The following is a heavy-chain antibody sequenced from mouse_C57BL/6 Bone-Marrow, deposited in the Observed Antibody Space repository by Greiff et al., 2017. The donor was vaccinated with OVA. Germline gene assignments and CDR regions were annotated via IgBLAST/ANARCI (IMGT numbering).Heavy chain of an antibody. Sequence: VQLQQSVAELVRPGASVKLSCTASGFNIKNTYMHWVKQRPEQGLEWIGRIDPANGNTKYAPKFQGKATITADTSSTPAYMQLSRPTSEDTAIYYCASGYYSKYYFDYWGQGTTLTVSS. CDR3: ASGYYSKYYFDY. CDR2: IDPANGNT. V-gene: IGHV14-3*01. CDR1: GFNIKNTY. J-gene: IGHJ2*01. D-gene: IGHD2-5*01.